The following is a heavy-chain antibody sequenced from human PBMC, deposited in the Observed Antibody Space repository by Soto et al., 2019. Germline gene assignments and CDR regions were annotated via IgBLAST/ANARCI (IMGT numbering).Heavy chain of an antibody. CDR2: ISYDGSNK. Sequence: QVQLVESGGGVVQPGRSLRLSCAASGFTFSSYGMHWVRQAPGKGLEWVAVISYDGSNKYYADSVKGRFTISRDNSKNTLYLQMNSLRAEDTAVYYCAKDSSSCPDYWGQGTLVTVSS. CDR3: AKDSSSCPDY. D-gene: IGHD6-13*01. CDR1: GFTFSSYG. J-gene: IGHJ4*02. V-gene: IGHV3-30*18.